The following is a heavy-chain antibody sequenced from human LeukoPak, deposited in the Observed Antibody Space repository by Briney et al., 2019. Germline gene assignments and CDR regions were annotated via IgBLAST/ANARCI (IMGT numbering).Heavy chain of an antibody. Sequence: GGSLRLSCAASRFTFSIVGMHWVRQAPGKGLEWIAVISSDGTNRYYADSVRGRFTISRDNSKDTLYLQMSSLRIEDTAIYYCRAATRYLDYYYDYWGQGTLVTVSS. V-gene: IGHV3-30*03. CDR3: RAATRYLDYYYDY. J-gene: IGHJ4*02. D-gene: IGHD3-22*01. CDR1: RFTFSIVG. CDR2: ISSDGTNR.